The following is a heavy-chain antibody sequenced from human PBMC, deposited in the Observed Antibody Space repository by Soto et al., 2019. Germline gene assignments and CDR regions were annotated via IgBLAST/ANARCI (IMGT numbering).Heavy chain of an antibody. CDR3: AREEWELLDFFPHAFDI. CDR2: INAGNGNT. D-gene: IGHD1-26*01. Sequence: ASVKVSCKASGYTFTSYAMHWVRQAPGQRLEWMGWINAGNGNTKYSQKFQGRVTITRDTSASTAYMELSSLRSEDTAVYYCAREEWELLDFFPHAFDIWGQGTMVTVSS. V-gene: IGHV1-3*01. CDR1: GYTFTSYA. J-gene: IGHJ3*02.